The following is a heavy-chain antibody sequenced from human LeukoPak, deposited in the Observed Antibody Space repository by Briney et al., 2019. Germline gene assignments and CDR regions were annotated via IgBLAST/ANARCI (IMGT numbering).Heavy chain of an antibody. J-gene: IGHJ6*02. D-gene: IGHD4-17*01. CDR1: GYTFTGYY. CDR2: FDPEDGET. V-gene: IGHV1-24*01. CDR3: ATDYSTVSYGMDV. Sequence: ASVKVSCKASGYTFTGYYMHWVRQAPGKGLEWMGGFDPEDGETIYAQKFQGRVTMTEDTSTDTAYMELSSLRSEDTAVYYCATDYSTVSYGMDVWGQGTTVTVSS.